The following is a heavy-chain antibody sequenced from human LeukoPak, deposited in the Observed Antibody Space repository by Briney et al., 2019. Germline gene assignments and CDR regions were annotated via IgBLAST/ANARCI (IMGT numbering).Heavy chain of an antibody. J-gene: IGHJ4*02. CDR3: AREGGFYRPLDY. D-gene: IGHD3-3*01. Sequence: PGGSLRLSCAASGFNFNNAWMNWVRQPPGKGLEWIGEVHLDGRTNYNPSLKSRLIMSVDLPENHISLKLTSVTAADTAVYYCAREGGFYRPLDYSGQGTLVTVSS. V-gene: IGHV4-4*02. CDR2: VHLDGRT. CDR1: GFNFNNAW.